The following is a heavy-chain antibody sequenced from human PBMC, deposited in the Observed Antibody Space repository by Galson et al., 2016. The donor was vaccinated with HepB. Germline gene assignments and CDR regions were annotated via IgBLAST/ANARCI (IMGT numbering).Heavy chain of an antibody. D-gene: IGHD1-26*01. CDR2: IIPNFGTP. CDR1: GGSFNTYA. J-gene: IGHJ6*02. CDR3: AREMGWDLPAYYYYALDV. Sequence: SVKVSCKASGGSFNTYAINWVRQAPGQGLEWMGGIIPNFGTPNYAQKFQGRVRITADESTNTVYMELSSLRCGDTAVYYCAREMGWDLPAYYYYALDVWGQGTTVTVPS. V-gene: IGHV1-69*13.